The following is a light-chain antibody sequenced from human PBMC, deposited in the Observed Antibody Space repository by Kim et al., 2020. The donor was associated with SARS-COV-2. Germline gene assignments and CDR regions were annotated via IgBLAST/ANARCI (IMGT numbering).Light chain of an antibody. J-gene: IGKJ1*01. Sequence: EIVLTQSPGTLSLSPGERATLSCRASQSVGSTYLAWYQQKPGQAPRLLIYGASTRAAGIPDRFSGSGSGTDFTLTISRLEPEDFAVYYCQESDGSTRKFGQGNKVDIK. CDR2: GAS. CDR1: QSVGSTY. CDR3: QESDGSTRK. V-gene: IGKV3-20*01.